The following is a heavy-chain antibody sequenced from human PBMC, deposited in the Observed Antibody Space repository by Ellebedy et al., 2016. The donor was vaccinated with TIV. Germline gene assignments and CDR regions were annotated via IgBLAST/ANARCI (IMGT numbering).Heavy chain of an antibody. V-gene: IGHV3-23*01. CDR3: AKDRSSGWFRGAIGY. J-gene: IGHJ4*02. D-gene: IGHD6-19*01. CDR2: ISGNGGST. CDR1: GFTFSSYA. Sequence: GGSLRLXXAASGFTFSSYAMSWVRQAPGKGLEWVSAISGNGGSTYYADSVKGRFTISRDNSKNTLYLQMNSLRAEDTAVYYCAKDRSSGWFRGAIGYWGQGTLVTVSS.